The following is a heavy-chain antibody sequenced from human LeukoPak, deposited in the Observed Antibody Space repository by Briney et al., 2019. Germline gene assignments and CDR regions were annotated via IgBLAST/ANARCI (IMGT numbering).Heavy chain of an antibody. Sequence: GAAVKVSCKTSGYSFTGYYIFWMRQAPGQGLEWMGWINPNSGGTKYLQSFQGRVTMTRDTTISTAYMEVNRLTSDDTAVYYCARVWDTSGYTVDYWGQGTLVTVSS. D-gene: IGHD3-22*01. J-gene: IGHJ4*02. CDR3: ARVWDTSGYTVDY. CDR1: GYSFTGYY. CDR2: INPNSGGT. V-gene: IGHV1-2*02.